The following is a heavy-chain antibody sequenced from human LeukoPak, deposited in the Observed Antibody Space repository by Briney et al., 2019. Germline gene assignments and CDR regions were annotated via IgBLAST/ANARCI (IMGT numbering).Heavy chain of an antibody. Sequence: GRSLRLSCAASGFTFSDYYMSWIRQAPGKGLEWVSYISSSSSYTNYADSVKGRFTISRDNAKNSLYLQMNSLRAEDTAVYYCAREIVKGYSGYGEYYFDYWGQGTLVTVSS. V-gene: IGHV3-11*05. CDR3: AREIVKGYSGYGEYYFDY. CDR1: GFTFSDYY. J-gene: IGHJ4*02. D-gene: IGHD5-12*01. CDR2: ISSSSSYT.